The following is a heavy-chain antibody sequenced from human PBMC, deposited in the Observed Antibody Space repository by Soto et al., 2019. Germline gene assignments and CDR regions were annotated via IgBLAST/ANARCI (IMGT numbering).Heavy chain of an antibody. CDR1: GYTLTELS. V-gene: IGHV1-24*01. J-gene: IGHJ4*02. Sequence: ASVKVSCKVSGYTLTELSMHWVRQAPGKGLEWMGGFDPEDGETIYAQKFQGRVTMTEDTSTDTAYMELSSLIPEDTAVYYCARGGVEATYFYFDYWGQGTLVTVSS. D-gene: IGHD1-26*01. CDR2: FDPEDGET. CDR3: ARGGVEATYFYFDY.